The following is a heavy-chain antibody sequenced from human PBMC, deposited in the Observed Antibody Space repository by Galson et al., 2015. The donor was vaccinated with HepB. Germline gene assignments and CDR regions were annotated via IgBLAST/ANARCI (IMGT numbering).Heavy chain of an antibody. CDR3: ARGKPGGSGYYYLLYYYYGMDV. V-gene: IGHV3-7*03. Sequence: SLRLSCAASGFTFSSYWMSWVRQAPGKGLEWVANIKQDGSEKYYVDSVRGRFTISRDNAKNSLYLQMNSLRAEDTAVYYCARGKPGGSGYYYLLYYYYGMDVWGQGTTVTVSS. CDR2: IKQDGSEK. CDR1: GFTFSSYW. J-gene: IGHJ6*02. D-gene: IGHD3-22*01.